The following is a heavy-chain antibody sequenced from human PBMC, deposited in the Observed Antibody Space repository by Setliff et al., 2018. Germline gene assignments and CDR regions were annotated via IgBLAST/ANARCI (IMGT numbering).Heavy chain of an antibody. CDR1: GYTFTSYD. CDR3: ARGRERDYNFWSGYYTYYYYGMDV. Sequence: ASVKVSCKASGYTFTSYDINWVRQATGQGLEWMGWMNPNSGNTGYAQKFQGRVTMTKNTSISTAYMELSSLRSEDTAVYYCARGRERDYNFWSGYYTYYYYGMDVWGQGTTVTVSS. V-gene: IGHV1-8*02. J-gene: IGHJ6*02. CDR2: MNPNSGNT. D-gene: IGHD3-3*01.